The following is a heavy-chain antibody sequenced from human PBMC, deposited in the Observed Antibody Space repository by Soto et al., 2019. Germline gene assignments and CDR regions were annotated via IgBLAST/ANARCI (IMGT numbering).Heavy chain of an antibody. J-gene: IGHJ4*02. Sequence: QITLKESGPTLVKPTQTLTLTCTFSGFSLSTSGVGVGWIRQPPGKALEWLALIYWDDDKRYSPSLKSRLTITKDTSKNQVVLTMTNMDPVDTATYYCAHSLDTAMAESERPFDYWGQGTLVTVSS. V-gene: IGHV2-5*02. CDR3: AHSLDTAMAESERPFDY. D-gene: IGHD5-18*01. CDR1: GFSLSTSGVG. CDR2: IYWDDDK.